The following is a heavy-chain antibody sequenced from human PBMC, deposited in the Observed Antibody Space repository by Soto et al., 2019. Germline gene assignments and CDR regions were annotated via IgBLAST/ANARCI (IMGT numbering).Heavy chain of an antibody. CDR1: GFTFSSYW. V-gene: IGHV3-7*05. D-gene: IGHD1-26*01. CDR3: ARDPSRFRYSGSYSATPDAFDI. Sequence: GGSLRLSCAASGFTFSSYWMSWVRQAPGKGLEWVANIKQDGSEKYYVDSVKGRFTISRDNAKNSLYLQMNSLRAEDTAVYYCARDPSRFRYSGSYSATPDAFDIWGQGTMVTVSS. CDR2: IKQDGSEK. J-gene: IGHJ3*02.